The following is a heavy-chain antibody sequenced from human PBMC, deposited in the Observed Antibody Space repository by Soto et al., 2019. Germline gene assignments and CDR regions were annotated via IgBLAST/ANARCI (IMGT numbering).Heavy chain of an antibody. CDR2: ISYDGSDK. CDR3: AKGVVVATTCVQH. J-gene: IGHJ1*01. V-gene: IGHV3-30*18. Sequence: QVQLVESGGGVVQPGRSLRLSCAASGFTFSSYGMHWVRQAPGKGLEWVAVISYDGSDKYYADSVKGRFTISRDNSNNTLYLQVDSLRAEDTAVYYCAKGVVVATTCVQHWGQGTLVTVSS. D-gene: IGHD2-15*01. CDR1: GFTFSSYG.